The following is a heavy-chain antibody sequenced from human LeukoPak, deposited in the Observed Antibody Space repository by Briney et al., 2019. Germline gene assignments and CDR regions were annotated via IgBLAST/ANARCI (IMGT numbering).Heavy chain of an antibody. Sequence: ASVKVSCKASGYTFTSYDINWVRQATGQGLEWMGWMHPNSGNTGYAQNFQGRVTMTTDTSTSTAYMELRSLRSDDTAVYYCARLELVPPESLYYFDYWGQGTLVTVSS. D-gene: IGHD6-13*01. CDR3: ARLELVPPESLYYFDY. V-gene: IGHV1-8*01. CDR1: GYTFTSYD. CDR2: MHPNSGNT. J-gene: IGHJ4*02.